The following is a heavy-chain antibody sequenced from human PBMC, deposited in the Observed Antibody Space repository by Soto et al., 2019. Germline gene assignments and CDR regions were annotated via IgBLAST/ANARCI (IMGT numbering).Heavy chain of an antibody. D-gene: IGHD5-12*01. CDR3: ARAGGYSGYDYYYGMDV. CDR1: GGTFSSYA. J-gene: IGHJ6*02. V-gene: IGHV1-69*01. Sequence: QVQLVQSGAEVKKPGSSVKVSCKASGGTFSSYAISWVRQAPGQGLEWMGGIIPIFGTANYAQKFHGRVTITADESTSTAYMELSSLRSEDTAVYYCARAGGYSGYDYYYGMDVWGQGTTVTVSS. CDR2: IIPIFGTA.